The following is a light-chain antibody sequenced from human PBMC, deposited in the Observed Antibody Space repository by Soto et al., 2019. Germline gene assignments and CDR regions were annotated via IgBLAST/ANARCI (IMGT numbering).Light chain of an antibody. CDR1: QSVSSN. CDR2: GAS. Sequence: EIVMTQSPATLSVSPGERATLSCRASQSVSSNLAWYQQKPCQAPMLLIYGASTRATGIPARFSGSGSGTAFTLTISSLQSEDFAVYYCQQYNNWPLTFGQGTKLEIK. V-gene: IGKV3-15*01. CDR3: QQYNNWPLT. J-gene: IGKJ2*01.